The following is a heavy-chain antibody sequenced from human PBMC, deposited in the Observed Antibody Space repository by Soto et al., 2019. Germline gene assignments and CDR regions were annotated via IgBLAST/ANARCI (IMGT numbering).Heavy chain of an antibody. CDR1: GFTVSNNY. D-gene: IGHD6-6*01. V-gene: IGHV3-23*01. CDR3: AKIYPEYSSSLPPPDY. Sequence: GGSLRLSCAASGFTVSNNYTSWFRQAPGKGLEWISAISGSGGSTYYADSVKGRFTISRDNSKNTLYLHMNSLRAEDTAVYYCAKIYPEYSSSLPPPDYWGQGTLVTVSS. CDR2: ISGSGGST. J-gene: IGHJ4*02.